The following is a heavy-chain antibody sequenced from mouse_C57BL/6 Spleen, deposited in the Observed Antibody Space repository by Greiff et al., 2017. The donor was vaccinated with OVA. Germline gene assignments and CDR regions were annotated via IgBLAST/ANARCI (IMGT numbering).Heavy chain of an antibody. J-gene: IGHJ4*01. CDR2: IHPNSGST. D-gene: IGHD1-1*02. Sequence: QVQLQQPGAELVKPGASVKLSCKASGYTFTSYWMHWVKQRPGQGLEWIGMIHPNSGSTNYNEKFKSKATLTVDKSSSTAYMQLSSLTSEDSAVYYCAREGGAGRYYYAMDYWGQGTSVTVPS. CDR3: AREGGAGRYYYAMDY. V-gene: IGHV1-64*01. CDR1: GYTFTSYW.